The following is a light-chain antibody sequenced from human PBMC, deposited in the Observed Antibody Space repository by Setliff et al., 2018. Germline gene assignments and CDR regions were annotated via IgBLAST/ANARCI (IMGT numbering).Light chain of an antibody. J-gene: IGLJ1*01. Sequence: ALTQPASVSGSPGQSITISCTGTSSDVGYYNYVSWYQQHPGEAPQLKIYEVSXXXSGVXXXXXXXXXXXXASLTISGLQAGDEADYYCSSHSSTGTYVFGTGTKVTVL. CDR2: EVS. CDR3: SSHSSTGTYV. CDR1: SSDVGYYNY. V-gene: IGLV2-14*01.